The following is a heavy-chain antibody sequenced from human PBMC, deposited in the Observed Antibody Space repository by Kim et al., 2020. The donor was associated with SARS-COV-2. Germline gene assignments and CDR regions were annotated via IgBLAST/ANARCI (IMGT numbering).Heavy chain of an antibody. V-gene: IGHV4-59*13. J-gene: IGHJ4*02. Sequence: SETLSLTCTVSGVSISSSYWSWIRQPPGKGLEWIAYFDYSGSTTQNPSLKSRVTISLDTSKNQFSLKLSSVTAADTAVYYCVRDIAVVVATYYFDYWGPGTLVTVSS. CDR3: VRDIAVVVATYYFDY. D-gene: IGHD6-19*01. CDR1: GVSISSSY. CDR2: FDYSGST.